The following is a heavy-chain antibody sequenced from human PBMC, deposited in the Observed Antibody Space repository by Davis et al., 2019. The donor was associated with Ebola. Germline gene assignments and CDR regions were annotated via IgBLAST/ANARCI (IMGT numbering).Heavy chain of an antibody. J-gene: IGHJ6*02. CDR2: IYHSGST. D-gene: IGHD4-11*01. Sequence: SETLSLTCAVSGGSISSGGYSWSWIRQPPGKGLEWIGYIYHSGSTNYNPSLKSRVTISVDKSKNQFSLKLSSVTAADTAVYYCARDLTTTANPYYYYGMDVWGQGTTVTVSS. V-gene: IGHV4-30-2*01. CDR1: GGSISSGGYS. CDR3: ARDLTTTANPYYYYGMDV.